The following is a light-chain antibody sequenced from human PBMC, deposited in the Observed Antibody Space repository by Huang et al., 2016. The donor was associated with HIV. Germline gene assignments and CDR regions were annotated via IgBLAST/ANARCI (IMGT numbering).Light chain of an antibody. J-gene: IGKJ1*01. Sequence: AIQLTQSPSSLSASVGDRVTITCRASQGISNFLGWYQHRPGKAPNVLIYAASELHSGVPLRFSVSGSGTECTLTISSLQPEDSATYYCLQDYNYPRTFGQGTKVKI. CDR3: LQDYNYPRT. V-gene: IGKV1-6*02. CDR1: QGISNF. CDR2: AAS.